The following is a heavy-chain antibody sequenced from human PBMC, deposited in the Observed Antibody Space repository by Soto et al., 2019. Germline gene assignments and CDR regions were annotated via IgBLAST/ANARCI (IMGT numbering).Heavy chain of an antibody. J-gene: IGHJ6*02. CDR1: GYTFTDYH. Sequence: ASVKVSCKASGYTFTDYHIHWVRQAPGQGLEWLGRINPKSGGTSTAQKFQGWVTMTTDTSISTASMELTRLTSDDTAIYYCARGDSTDCSNGVCSFFYNHDMDVWGQGTTVTVSS. CDR3: ARGDSTDCSNGVCSFFYNHDMDV. D-gene: IGHD2-8*01. CDR2: INPKSGGT. V-gene: IGHV1-2*04.